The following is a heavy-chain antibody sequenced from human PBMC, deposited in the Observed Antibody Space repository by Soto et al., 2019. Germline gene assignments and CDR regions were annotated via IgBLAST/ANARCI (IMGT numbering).Heavy chain of an antibody. D-gene: IGHD3-3*01. V-gene: IGHV3-21*01. J-gene: IGHJ4*02. CDR1: GLTFSSYA. CDR2: ISSSSYI. CDR3: ARVGTYYDFWSGYSGGPFDY. Sequence: GGSLRLSCAASGLTFSSYAMSWVRQAPGKGLEWVSAISSSSYIYYADSVKGRFTISRDNAKNSLYLQMNSLRAEDTAVYYCARVGTYYDFWSGYSGGPFDYWGQGTLVTVSS.